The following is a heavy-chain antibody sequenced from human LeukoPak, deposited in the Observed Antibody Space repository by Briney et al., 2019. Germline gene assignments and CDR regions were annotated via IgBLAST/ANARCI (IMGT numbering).Heavy chain of an antibody. J-gene: IGHJ4*02. CDR1: GGSFSGYY. CDR2: INHSGST. V-gene: IGHV4-34*01. Sequence: PSETLSLTCAVYGGSFSGYYWSWIRQPPGKGLEWIGEINHSGSTNYNPSLKSRVTISVDTSKNQFSLKLSSVTAADTAVYYCAREIVAATTDYWGQGTLVTVSS. D-gene: IGHD1-26*01. CDR3: AREIVAATTDY.